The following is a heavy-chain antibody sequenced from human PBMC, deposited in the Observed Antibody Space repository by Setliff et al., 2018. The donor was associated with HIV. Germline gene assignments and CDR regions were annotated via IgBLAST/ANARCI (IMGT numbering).Heavy chain of an antibody. CDR2: INHSGSA. J-gene: IGHJ4*02. CDR3: ARRGGKRVGAPDY. Sequence: SETLSLTCAVYGGSFSDYYWSWIRQPPGKGLEWIGEINHSGSANYNPSLKSRVTISVDTSKNQFSLKLNSVTAEDTAVYYCARRGGKRVGAPDYWGQGTLVTVSS. V-gene: IGHV4-34*01. CDR1: GGSFSDYY. D-gene: IGHD1-26*01.